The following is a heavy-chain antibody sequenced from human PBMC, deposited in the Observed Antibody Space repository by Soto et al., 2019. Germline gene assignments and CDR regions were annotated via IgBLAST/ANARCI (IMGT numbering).Heavy chain of an antibody. Sequence: PSETLSLTCTVSGGSISSGGYYWSWIRQHPGKGLEWIGYIYYSGSTYYNPSLKSRVTISVDTSKNQFSLKLSSVTAADTAVYYCARVPHSDFWSGLYYFDYWGQGTLVTVSS. V-gene: IGHV4-31*03. D-gene: IGHD3-3*01. CDR2: IYYSGST. J-gene: IGHJ4*02. CDR3: ARVPHSDFWSGLYYFDY. CDR1: GGSISSGGYY.